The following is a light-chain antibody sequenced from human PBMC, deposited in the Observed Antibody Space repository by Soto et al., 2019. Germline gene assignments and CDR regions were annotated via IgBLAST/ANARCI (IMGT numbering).Light chain of an antibody. CDR2: DAS. CDR3: QQFNNYPVT. Sequence: AIQLTQSPSSLSASVGARVTITCRASQGISSALAWYQQNPGKAPKLLIYDASSLESGVPSRFSGSGSGTDFTLTISSLQPEDFATYYCQQFNNYPVTFAGGTKVDIK. V-gene: IGKV1D-13*01. J-gene: IGKJ4*01. CDR1: QGISSA.